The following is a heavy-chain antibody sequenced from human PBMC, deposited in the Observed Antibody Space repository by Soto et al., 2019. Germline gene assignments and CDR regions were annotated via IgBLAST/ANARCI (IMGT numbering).Heavy chain of an antibody. V-gene: IGHV3-21*01. CDR2: ISSSSSYI. CDR1: GFTFSSYS. CDR3: VRGRSSSDRGLFDY. J-gene: IGHJ4*02. Sequence: GGSLRLSCAASGFTFSSYSMNWVRQAPGKGLEWVSSISSSSSYIYYADSVKGRFTISRDNAKNSLYLQMNSLRAEDTAVYYCVRGRSSSDRGLFDYWGQGTLVTVSS. D-gene: IGHD6-6*01.